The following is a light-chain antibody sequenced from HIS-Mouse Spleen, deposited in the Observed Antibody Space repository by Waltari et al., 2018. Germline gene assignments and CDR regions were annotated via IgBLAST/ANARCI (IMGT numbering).Light chain of an antibody. Sequence: DIQLTQSPSSLSASVGDRVTITCRVSQGISSYLNWYRQKPGKVPKLLIYSASNLQSGVPSRFSGSGSGTDFTLTISRLEPEDFAVYYCQQYGSSPPWTFGQGTKVEIK. CDR3: QQYGSSPPWT. V-gene: IGKV1-27*01. CDR2: SAS. CDR1: QGISSY. J-gene: IGKJ1*01.